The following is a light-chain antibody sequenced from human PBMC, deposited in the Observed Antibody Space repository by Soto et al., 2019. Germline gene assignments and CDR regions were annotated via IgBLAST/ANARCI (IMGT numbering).Light chain of an antibody. J-gene: IGKJ5*01. CDR1: QSVSSN. CDR3: QQRSNWPIT. CDR2: DAS. Sequence: EIVLTQSPATLSLSPGERATLSCRASQSVSSNLAWYQQKPGQAPRLLIYDASNRATGISARFSGSGSGTDFTLTISSLEPEDFAVYYCQQRSNWPITFGQGTRLEIK. V-gene: IGKV3-11*01.